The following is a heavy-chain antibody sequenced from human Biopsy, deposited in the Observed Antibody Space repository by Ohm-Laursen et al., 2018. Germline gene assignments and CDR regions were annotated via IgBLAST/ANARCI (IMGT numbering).Heavy chain of an antibody. D-gene: IGHD2-8*01. Sequence: TLSLTCAVYVGSFSCYYWSWIRQPPGKGLEWIGEIKHSGSTNYNPSLKSRVTISVDTSKNQFSLKLSSVTAADTAVYYCARGMRYCTNAVCYKSGSGSYYRYYYGMDVWGQGTTVTVSS. CDR3: ARGMRYCTNAVCYKSGSGSYYRYYYGMDV. V-gene: IGHV4-34*01. CDR1: VGSFSCYY. CDR2: IKHSGST. J-gene: IGHJ6*02.